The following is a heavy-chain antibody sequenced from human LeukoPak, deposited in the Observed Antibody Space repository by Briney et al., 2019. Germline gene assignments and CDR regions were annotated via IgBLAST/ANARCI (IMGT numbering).Heavy chain of an antibody. J-gene: IGHJ4*02. D-gene: IGHD3-16*01. CDR1: GFTVSSIY. Sequence: GGSLRLSCAASGFTVSSIYMNWVRQAPGKGLEWVSVIYSGGSTYYTDSVKGRFTISRDNSKNTVYLQMNSLRVEDTAVYFCARDHGGDYFDYWGQGTLVTVSS. CDR2: IYSGGST. CDR3: ARDHGGDYFDY. V-gene: IGHV3-66*01.